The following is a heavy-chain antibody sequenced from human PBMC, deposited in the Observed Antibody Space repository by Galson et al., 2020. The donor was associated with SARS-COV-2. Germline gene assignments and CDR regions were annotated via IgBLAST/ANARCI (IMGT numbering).Heavy chain of an antibody. J-gene: IGHJ6*01. CDR2: ISWNSGSI. CDR1: GFTFDDYA. D-gene: IGHD2-8*01. V-gene: IGHV3-9*01. Sequence: SLKISCAASGFTFDDYAMHWVRQAPGKGLEWVSGISWNSGSIGYADSVKGRFAISRDNAKNSLYLQMNSLRAEDTALYYCAKAGPGYCTNGVCPSGKGMDVWGLGTTVTVSS. CDR3: AKAGPGYCTNGVCPSGKGMDV.